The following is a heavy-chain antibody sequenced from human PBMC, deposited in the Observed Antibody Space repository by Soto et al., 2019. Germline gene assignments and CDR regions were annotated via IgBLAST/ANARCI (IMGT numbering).Heavy chain of an antibody. CDR3: ARAFRYCSSTTCYAAFDI. CDR1: GYTFTSYG. CDR2: ISAYNGNT. J-gene: IGHJ3*02. Sequence: ASVKVSCKASGYTFTSYGISWVRQAPGQGLEWMGWISAYNGNTNYAHKFQDRVTMTKDTSTSTAYMELRSLRSDDTAVYFFARAFRYCSSTTCYAAFDIWGQGTMVTVSS. D-gene: IGHD2-2*01. V-gene: IGHV1-18*01.